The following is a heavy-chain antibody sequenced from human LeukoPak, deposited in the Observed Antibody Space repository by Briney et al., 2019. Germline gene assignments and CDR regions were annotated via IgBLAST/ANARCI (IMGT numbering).Heavy chain of an antibody. CDR3: ARSLRGSYYGDH. V-gene: IGHV3-21*01. J-gene: IGHJ4*02. CDR1: GFTFSTYG. CDR2: ISGSSSYI. Sequence: GGSLRLSCSASGFTFSTYGMNWVRKAPGKGLEWVSSISGSSSYIYYADSLEGRFTISRDNAKNSLYLQMNSLRAEDTAVYYCARSLRGSYYGDHWGQGTLVTVSS. D-gene: IGHD1-26*01.